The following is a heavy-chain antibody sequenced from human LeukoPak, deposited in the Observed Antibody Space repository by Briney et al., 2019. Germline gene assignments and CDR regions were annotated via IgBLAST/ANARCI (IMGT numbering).Heavy chain of an antibody. CDR3: SRYSSSWYNDY. CDR1: GDSISSNNW. J-gene: IGHJ4*02. D-gene: IGHD6-13*01. CDR2: IHYSGRT. Sequence: PSETLSLTCTVSGDSISSNNWWNWVRQPPGKGLEWIGCIHYSGRTNYNPSLNSRLTMSVDTSKNQFSLRLSSVTAADTAMYYCSRYSSSWYNDYWGQGTLVTVSS. V-gene: IGHV4-4*02.